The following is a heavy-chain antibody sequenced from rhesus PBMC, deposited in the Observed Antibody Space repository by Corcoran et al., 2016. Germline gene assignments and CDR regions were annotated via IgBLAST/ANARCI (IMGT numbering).Heavy chain of an antibody. J-gene: IGHJ5-1*01. CDR1: GGSISSNY. D-gene: IGHD4-29*01. CDR2: IYGSGSST. CDR3: ARHLAASNRFDV. Sequence: QVQLQESGPGLVKPLETLSLTCAVSGGSISSNYWSWIRQAPGKGLEWIGYIYGSGSSTNYNPSLKSRVTLSVDTSKNQLSLKLSSVTAADTAVYYCARHLAASNRFDVWGPGVLVTVSS. V-gene: IGHV4S11*01.